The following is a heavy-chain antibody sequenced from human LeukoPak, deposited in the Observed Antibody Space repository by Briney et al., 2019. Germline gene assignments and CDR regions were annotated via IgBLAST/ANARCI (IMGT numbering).Heavy chain of an antibody. V-gene: IGHV4-39*07. CDR2: IYYSGST. CDR1: GGSISSSSYY. D-gene: IGHD3-22*01. CDR3: ASGSYYYDSSGSYPS. J-gene: IGHJ4*02. Sequence: SETLSLTCTVSGGSISSSSYYWGWIRQPPGTGLEWIGSIYYSGSTYYNPSLKSRVTISVDTSKNQFSLKLSSVTAADTAVYYCASGSYYYDSSGSYPSWGQGTLVTISS.